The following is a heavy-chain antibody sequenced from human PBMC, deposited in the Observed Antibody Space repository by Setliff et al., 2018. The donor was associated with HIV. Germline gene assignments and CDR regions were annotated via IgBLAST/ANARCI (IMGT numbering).Heavy chain of an antibody. V-gene: IGHV4-39*07. D-gene: IGHD3-10*01. CDR1: GDSVSNDTYY. CDR2: TYSRGNT. Sequence: SETLSLTCIVSGDSVSNDTYYWDWIRQSPGKGLEWIGSTYSRGNTYYTSSLKRRVTISIHTSRNQFSLKLNSVTAADSAVYYCARRQAEDYGSGRFDCWGHGMLVTSPQ. J-gene: IGHJ4*01. CDR3: ARRQAEDYGSGRFDC.